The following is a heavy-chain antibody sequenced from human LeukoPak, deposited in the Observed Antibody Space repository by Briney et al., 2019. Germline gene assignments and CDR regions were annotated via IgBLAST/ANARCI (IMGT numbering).Heavy chain of an antibody. CDR1: GGSISSYY. CDR2: IYYSGST. D-gene: IGHD2-15*01. Sequence: SETLSLTCTVSGGSISSYYWSWIRQPPGKGLEWIGYIYYSGSTNYNPSLKSRVTISVDTSKNQFSLKLSSVTAADTAVYYCASRIVDVAEFDYWGQGTLVTVSS. CDR3: ASRIVDVAEFDY. J-gene: IGHJ4*02. V-gene: IGHV4-59*08.